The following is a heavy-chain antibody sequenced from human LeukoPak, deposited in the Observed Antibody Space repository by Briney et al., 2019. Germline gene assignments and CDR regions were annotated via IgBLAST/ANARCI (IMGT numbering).Heavy chain of an antibody. CDR3: TTTKTAFTRYSSSWYFDY. CDR2: IKSKTDGGTT. J-gene: IGHJ4*02. Sequence: PGGSLRLSCAASGFTFSNAWMSWVRQAPGKGLEWVGRIKSKTDGGTTDYAAPVKGRFTISRDDSKNTLYLQMNSLKTEDTAVYYCTTTKTAFTRYSSSWYFDYWGQGTLVTVSS. CDR1: GFTFSNAW. V-gene: IGHV3-15*01. D-gene: IGHD6-13*01.